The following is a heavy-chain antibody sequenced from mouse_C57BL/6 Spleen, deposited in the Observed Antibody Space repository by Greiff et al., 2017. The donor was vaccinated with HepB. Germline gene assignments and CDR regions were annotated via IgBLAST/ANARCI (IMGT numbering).Heavy chain of an antibody. D-gene: IGHD2-4*01. V-gene: IGHV1-64*01. J-gene: IGHJ4*01. CDR3: ARFYDYDWDYAMDY. CDR2: IHPNSGST. CDR1: GYTFTSYW. Sequence: QVQLKQPGAELVKPGASVKLSCKASGYTFTSYWMHWVKQRPGQGLEWIGMIHPNSGSTNYNEKFKSKATLTVDKSSSTAYMQLSSLTSEDSAVYYCARFYDYDWDYAMDYWGQGTSVTVSS.